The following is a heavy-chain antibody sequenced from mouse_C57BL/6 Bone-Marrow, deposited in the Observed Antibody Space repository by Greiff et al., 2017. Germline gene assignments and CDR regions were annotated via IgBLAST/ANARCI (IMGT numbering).Heavy chain of an antibody. Sequence: VQLQQPGAELVRPGSSVKLSCKASGYTFTSYWMDWVKQRPGQGLEWIGNIYPSDSETHYNQKFKDKATLTVDKSSSTAYRQHSSLTSEDSAVYYCAQRGPFDSWGQGTTLTVSS. CDR3: AQRGPFDS. D-gene: IGHD4-1*02. V-gene: IGHV1-61*01. J-gene: IGHJ2*01. CDR1: GYTFTSYW. CDR2: IYPSDSET.